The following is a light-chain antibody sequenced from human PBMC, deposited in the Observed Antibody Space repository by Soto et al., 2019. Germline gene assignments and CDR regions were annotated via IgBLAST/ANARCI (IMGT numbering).Light chain of an antibody. CDR2: EVT. CDR1: SGDIGSYNR. J-gene: IGLJ1*01. Sequence: QSALTQPASVSGSPRQSITISCTGTSGDIGSYNRVSWYQQHPGKAPKRIIYEVTARPSGVSNRFSGSKSGNTASLTISGLQAEDEAEYYCSSYTNINTRACVFGTGTKLTVL. CDR3: SSYTNINTRACV. V-gene: IGLV2-14*01.